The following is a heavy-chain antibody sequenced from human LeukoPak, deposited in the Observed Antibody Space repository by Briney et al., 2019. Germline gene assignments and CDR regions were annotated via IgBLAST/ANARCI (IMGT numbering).Heavy chain of an antibody. J-gene: IGHJ4*02. CDR3: ARSIVVVVAATRYLDY. D-gene: IGHD2-15*01. Sequence: GGSLRLSCAASGFTFSSYWMSWVRQAPGKGLEWVANIKQDGSEKYYVDSVKGRFTISRDNAKNSLYLQMNSLRAEDTAVYYCARSIVVVVAATRYLDYWGQGTLVTVSS. V-gene: IGHV3-7*01. CDR1: GFTFSSYW. CDR2: IKQDGSEK.